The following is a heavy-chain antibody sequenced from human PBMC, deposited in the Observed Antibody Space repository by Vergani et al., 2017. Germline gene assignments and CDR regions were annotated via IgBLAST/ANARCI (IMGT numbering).Heavy chain of an antibody. CDR3: ARVRRGFFEAGNREVDY. V-gene: IGHV4-31*03. D-gene: IGHD6-19*01. Sequence: QVQLQESGPGLVKPSQTLSLTCTVSGGSISSGGYYWSWIRQHPGKGLEWIGYIYYSGSTYYNPSLKSRVTISGDTSKNQFSLKLSSVTAADTAVYYCARVRRGFFEAGNREVDYWGQGTLVTVSS. CDR1: GGSISSGGYY. CDR2: IYYSGST. J-gene: IGHJ4*02.